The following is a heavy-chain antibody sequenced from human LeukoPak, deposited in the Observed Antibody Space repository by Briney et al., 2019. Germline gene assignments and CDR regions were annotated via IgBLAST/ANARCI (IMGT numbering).Heavy chain of an antibody. D-gene: IGHD6-13*01. V-gene: IGHV4-4*07. J-gene: IGHJ3*02. CDR3: ARGIAAASERALDI. CDR1: GGSISFYY. CDR2: TYSSGST. Sequence: SETLSLTCTVSGGSISFYYWGWIRQPAGKGLEWIGRTYSSGSTDYNPSLKSRVTMSVDTSKNQFSLKLTSVTAADTAVYYCARGIAAASERALDIWGQGTTVTVSS.